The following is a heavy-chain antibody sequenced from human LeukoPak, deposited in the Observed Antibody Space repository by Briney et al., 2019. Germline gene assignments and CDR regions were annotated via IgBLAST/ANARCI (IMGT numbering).Heavy chain of an antibody. V-gene: IGHV4-39*07. CDR3: ARDSIPEGPLLWFGELLDVGRGNYYYMDV. CDR1: GGSISSSSYY. D-gene: IGHD3-10*01. CDR2: IYYSGST. Sequence: SETLSLTCTVSGGSISSSSYYWGWIRQPPGKGLEWIGSIYYSGSTNYNPSLKSRVTISVDTSKNQFSLRLSSVTAADTAVYYCARDSIPEGPLLWFGELLDVGRGNYYYMDVWGKGTTVTVSS. J-gene: IGHJ6*03.